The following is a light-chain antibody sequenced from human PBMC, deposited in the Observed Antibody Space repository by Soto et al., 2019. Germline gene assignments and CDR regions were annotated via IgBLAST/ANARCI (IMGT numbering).Light chain of an antibody. CDR2: KES. J-gene: IGKJ2*01. Sequence: DIQMTQSPSTLSASVGDRVTITCRASQSISSWLAWYQQKPGKAPKLLIYKESSLESGVPSRFSGSGSGTEFTLTISSLQPDDFATYYCQQYNSYSPLFGQGTKLEIK. V-gene: IGKV1-5*03. CDR3: QQYNSYSPL. CDR1: QSISSW.